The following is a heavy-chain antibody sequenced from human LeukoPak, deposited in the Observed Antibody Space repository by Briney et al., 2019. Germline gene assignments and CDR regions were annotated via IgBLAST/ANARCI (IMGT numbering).Heavy chain of an antibody. Sequence: PSETLSLTCTVSGGSISSGSYYWSWIRQPAGKGLEWIGRIYTSGSTNYNPSLKSRVTISVDTSKNQFSLKLSSVTAADTAVYYCARGVSSSWYHWYFDLWGRGTLVTVSS. CDR3: ARGVSSSWYHWYFDL. J-gene: IGHJ2*01. V-gene: IGHV4-61*02. D-gene: IGHD6-13*01. CDR1: GGSISSGSYY. CDR2: IYTSGST.